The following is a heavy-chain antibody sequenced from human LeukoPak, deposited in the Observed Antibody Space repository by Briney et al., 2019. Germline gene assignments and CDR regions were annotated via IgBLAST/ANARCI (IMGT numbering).Heavy chain of an antibody. V-gene: IGHV3-74*01. CDR2: INSGGSST. D-gene: IGHD1-26*01. J-gene: IGHJ4*02. CDR1: GFTFSSYW. Sequence: GGSLRLSCAASGFTFSSYWMHWVRQAPGKGLVWVSRINSGGSSTSYADSVKGRFTISRDNAKNTLYLQMNSLRGDDTAVYYCAKDVGKWESLHFFDYWGQGTLATVSS. CDR3: AKDVGKWESLHFFDY.